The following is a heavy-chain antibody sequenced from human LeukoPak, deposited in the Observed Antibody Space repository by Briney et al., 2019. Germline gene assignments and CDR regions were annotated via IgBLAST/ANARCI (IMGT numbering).Heavy chain of an antibody. J-gene: IGHJ4*02. CDR1: GCTFSSYA. Sequence: GGSLRLSCAASGCTFSSYAMHWVRQAPGKGLEWVAVISYDGSNKYYADSVKGRFTISRDNSKNTLYLQTNSLRAEDTAVYYCARDQGRSSTSCYGRYWGQGTLVTVSS. CDR2: ISYDGSNK. D-gene: IGHD2-2*01. CDR3: ARDQGRSSTSCYGRY. V-gene: IGHV3-30-3*01.